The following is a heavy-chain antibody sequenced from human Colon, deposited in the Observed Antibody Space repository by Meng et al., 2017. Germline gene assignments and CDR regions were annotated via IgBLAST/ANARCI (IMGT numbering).Heavy chain of an antibody. CDR1: GGSISSGSYY. Sequence: LRLSCTVSGGSISSGSYYWSWIRQPAGQGLEWIGRIYTSGSTNYNPSLKSRVTISVDTSKNQFSLKLSSVTAADTAVYYCARENKEYYYDSSGYPDYWGQGTLVTVSS. J-gene: IGHJ4*02. V-gene: IGHV4-61*02. CDR3: ARENKEYYYDSSGYPDY. CDR2: IYTSGST. D-gene: IGHD3-22*01.